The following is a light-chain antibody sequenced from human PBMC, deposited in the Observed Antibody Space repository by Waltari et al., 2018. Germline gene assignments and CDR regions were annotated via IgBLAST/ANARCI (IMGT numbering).Light chain of an antibody. CDR1: QSIGSW. V-gene: IGKV1-5*03. CDR2: QAS. Sequence: DIQMTQSPSTLSASVGDRVTITYRASQSIGSWLAWYQQKPGKAPKLLIYQASNLESGVPSRFSGSGSGTEFTLTISSLQPDDFATYCCQQYSSYSTFGQGTKVEI. CDR3: QQYSSYST. J-gene: IGKJ2*01.